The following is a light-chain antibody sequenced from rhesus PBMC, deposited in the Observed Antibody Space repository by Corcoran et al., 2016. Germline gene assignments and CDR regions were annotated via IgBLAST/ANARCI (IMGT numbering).Light chain of an antibody. CDR3: QQYNRAPFT. Sequence: DIQMTQSPSPLSASVGDRVTITCRVSQGTSSWLAWYQQKPGKAPKFLIYKASNLHSGVPSRFSGRGSGTAFTLTFSSLQTRDFAPSYCQQYNRAPFTFGPGTKLYIE. CDR1: QGTSSW. CDR2: KAS. J-gene: IGKJ3*01. V-gene: IGKV1-21*01.